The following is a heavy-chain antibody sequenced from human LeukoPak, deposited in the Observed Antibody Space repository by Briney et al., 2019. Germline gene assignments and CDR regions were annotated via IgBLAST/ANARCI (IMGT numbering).Heavy chain of an antibody. Sequence: SETLSLTCTVSGGSISSYYWSWIRQPAGKGLEWIGRIYTSGSTNYNPSLKSRVTMSVDTSKNQFSLKLSSVTAADTAVYYCARDKLEPPVYYYYYMDVWGKGTTVTVSS. CDR3: ARDKLEPPVYYYYYMDV. CDR1: GGSISSYY. J-gene: IGHJ6*03. D-gene: IGHD1-1*01. CDR2: IYTSGST. V-gene: IGHV4-4*07.